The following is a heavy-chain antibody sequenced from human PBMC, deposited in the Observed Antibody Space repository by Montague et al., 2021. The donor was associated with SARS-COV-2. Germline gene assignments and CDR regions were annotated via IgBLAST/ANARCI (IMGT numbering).Heavy chain of an antibody. J-gene: IGHJ4*02. V-gene: IGHV3-23*01. CDR3: AKVGGYSYGLSDY. Sequence: SLRLSCSASGFIVSSNAMSWVRQAPGKGLEWVSTIGGGGRRTYYADSVXGRFTISRDNSKNTLYLQMNSLRAEDTAVYYCAKVGGYSYGLSDYWGQGTLGTVSS. CDR1: GFIVSSNA. D-gene: IGHD5-18*01. CDR2: IGGGGRRT.